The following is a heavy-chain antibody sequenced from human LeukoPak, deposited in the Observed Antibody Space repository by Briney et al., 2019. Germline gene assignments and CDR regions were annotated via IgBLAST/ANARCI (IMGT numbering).Heavy chain of an antibody. CDR1: GYTFTSYG. J-gene: IGHJ4*02. Sequence: GASVKVSCKASGYTFTSYGISWVRQAPGQGLEWMGIINPSGGSTSYAQKFQGRVTMTRDMSTSTVYMELSSLRSEDTAVYYCARAGRNGDYLDYWGQGTLVTVSS. CDR3: ARAGRNGDYLDY. V-gene: IGHV1-46*01. D-gene: IGHD1-1*01. CDR2: INPSGGST.